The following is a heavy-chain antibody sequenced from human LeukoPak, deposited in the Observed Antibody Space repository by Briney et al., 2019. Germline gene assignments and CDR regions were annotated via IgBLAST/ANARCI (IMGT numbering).Heavy chain of an antibody. CDR3: AGAKYDFWSGFYYWFDP. J-gene: IGHJ5*02. Sequence: SSETLSLTCTVSGGSISSYYWSWIRQPPGKGLEWIGYIYYSGSTNYNPSLKSRVTISVDTSKNQFSLKLSSVTAADTAVYYCAGAKYDFWSGFYYWFDPWGQGTLVTVSS. CDR2: IYYSGST. CDR1: GGSISSYY. V-gene: IGHV4-59*01. D-gene: IGHD3-3*01.